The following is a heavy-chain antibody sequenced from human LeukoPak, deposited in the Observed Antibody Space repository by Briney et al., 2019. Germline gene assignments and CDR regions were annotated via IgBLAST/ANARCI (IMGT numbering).Heavy chain of an antibody. CDR1: DGSFSGYY. J-gene: IGHJ5*01. D-gene: IGHD3-10*01. CDR2: ISHSGSA. CDR3: ARRPRGVIIKTWFDS. V-gene: IGHV4-34*01. Sequence: KTSETLSLTCNVYDGSFSGYYCSWIRQPPGKGLEWIGEISHSGSANYNPSLKSRVTILLDTSRNQFSLNLSSVTAADTAVYYCARRPRGVIIKTWFDSWGQGTLVTVSS.